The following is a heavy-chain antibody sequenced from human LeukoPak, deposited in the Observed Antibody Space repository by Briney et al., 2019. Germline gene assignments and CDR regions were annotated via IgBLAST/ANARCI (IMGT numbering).Heavy chain of an antibody. D-gene: IGHD3-22*01. J-gene: IGHJ4*02. Sequence: SETLSLTCTVSGGSISSYYWSWIRQPPGKGLEWIGYIYCSGSTNYNPSLKSRVTISVDTSKNQFSLKLSSVTAADTAVYYCARCPYYYDSSGYFGLYFDYWGQGTLVTVSS. CDR2: IYCSGST. CDR3: ARCPYYYDSSGYFGLYFDY. CDR1: GGSISSYY. V-gene: IGHV4-59*01.